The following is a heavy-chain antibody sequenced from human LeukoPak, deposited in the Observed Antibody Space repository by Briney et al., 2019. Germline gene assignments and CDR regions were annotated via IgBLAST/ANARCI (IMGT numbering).Heavy chain of an antibody. J-gene: IGHJ4*02. V-gene: IGHV3-48*01. Sequence: GGSLRLSCAVYGFTFSSYNMNWVRQAPGKGPEWISYITGSSSTIYYADSVKGRFTISRDNAKSSLYLQMSSLRAEDTAVYYCAREPTYTNSWYTSCDYWGQGTLVTVSS. D-gene: IGHD6-19*01. CDR1: GFTFSSYN. CDR2: ITGSSSTI. CDR3: AREPTYTNSWYTSCDY.